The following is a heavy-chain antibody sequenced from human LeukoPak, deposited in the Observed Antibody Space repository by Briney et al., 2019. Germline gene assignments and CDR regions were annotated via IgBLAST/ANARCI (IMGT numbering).Heavy chain of an antibody. CDR3: ARHSYSGYDRVFDY. D-gene: IGHD5-12*01. CDR2: IYYNGIT. V-gene: IGHV4-59*08. Sequence: SETLSLTCTVSGGSISSYYWVWIRQPPGKGLEWIGYIYYNGITNYNPSLKSRVTMSLDTSKKQFSLKLNSVTAADTAVYFCARHSYSGYDRVFDYWGQGTLVTVSS. J-gene: IGHJ4*02. CDR1: GGSISSYY.